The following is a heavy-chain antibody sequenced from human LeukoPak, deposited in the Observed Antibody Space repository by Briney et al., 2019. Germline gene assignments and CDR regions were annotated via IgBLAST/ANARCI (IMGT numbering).Heavy chain of an antibody. CDR3: AKGIAVRGNYYGMDV. D-gene: IGHD6-19*01. J-gene: IGHJ6*02. CDR2: ITRDGSGA. CDR1: GFAFSNYW. Sequence: GGSLRLSCAASGFAFSNYWMHWVRQVPGKGLVWVSRITRDGSGANYADSVKGRFTISRDNSKNTLYLQMNSLRPEDTAVYYCAKGIAVRGNYYGMDVWGQGTTVTVSS. V-gene: IGHV3-74*01.